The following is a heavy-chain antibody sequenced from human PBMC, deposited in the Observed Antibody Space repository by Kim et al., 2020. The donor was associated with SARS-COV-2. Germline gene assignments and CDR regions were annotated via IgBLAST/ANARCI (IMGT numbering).Heavy chain of an antibody. CDR2: IYYSGST. V-gene: IGHV4-59*13. CDR1: GGSISSYY. D-gene: IGHD3-3*01. CDR3: AREGDFGVDPMTRNFDY. Sequence: SETLSLTCTVSGGSISSYYWSWIRQPPGKGLEWIGYIYYSGSTNYNPSLKSRVTISVDTSKNQFSLKLSSVTAADTAVYYCAREGDFGVDPMTRNFDYWGQGTLVTVSS. J-gene: IGHJ4*02.